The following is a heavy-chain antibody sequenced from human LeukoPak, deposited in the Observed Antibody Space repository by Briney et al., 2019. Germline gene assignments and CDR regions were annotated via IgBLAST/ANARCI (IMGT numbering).Heavy chain of an antibody. V-gene: IGHV3-23*01. Sequence: GASLRLSCAASGFTFSSYAMSWVRQAPGKGREWVSAISGSGGSTYYADSVKGRFTISRDNSKNTLYLQMNSLRAEDTAVYYCAKDLRDFWSGFWFDPWGQGTLVTVSS. D-gene: IGHD3-3*01. CDR3: AKDLRDFWSGFWFDP. CDR1: GFTFSSYA. J-gene: IGHJ5*02. CDR2: ISGSGGST.